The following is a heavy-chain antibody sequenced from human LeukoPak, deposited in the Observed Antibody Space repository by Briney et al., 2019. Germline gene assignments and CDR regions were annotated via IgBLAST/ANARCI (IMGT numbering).Heavy chain of an antibody. CDR2: IYYSGGT. J-gene: IGHJ5*02. CDR1: GGSISSSSYY. V-gene: IGHV4-39*07. Sequence: PSETLSLTCTVSGGSISSSSYYWGWIRQPPGKGLEWIGTIYYSGGTYYNPSLKSRVTISLDTSKTQVSLKLSSVTAADTAVYYCAREKSGYDFYWFDPWGQGTLVTVSS. D-gene: IGHD5-12*01. CDR3: AREKSGYDFYWFDP.